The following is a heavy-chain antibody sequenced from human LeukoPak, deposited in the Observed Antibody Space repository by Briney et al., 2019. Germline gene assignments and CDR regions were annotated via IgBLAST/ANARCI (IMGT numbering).Heavy chain of an antibody. CDR3: ARDRAAAGRGWFGP. J-gene: IGHJ5*02. CDR1: GFTFSSYW. Sequence: GGSLRLSCAASGFTFSSYWMSWVRQAPGKGLEWVANIKQDGSEKYYVDSVKGRFTISRDNAKNSLYLQMNSLRAEDTAVYYCARDRAAAGRGWFGPWGQGTLVTVSS. V-gene: IGHV3-7*01. D-gene: IGHD6-13*01. CDR2: IKQDGSEK.